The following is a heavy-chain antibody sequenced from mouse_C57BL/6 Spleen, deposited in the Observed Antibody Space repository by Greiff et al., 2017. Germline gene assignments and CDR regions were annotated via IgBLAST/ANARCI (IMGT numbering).Heavy chain of an antibody. V-gene: IGHV1-18*01. CDR1: GYTFTDYN. J-gene: IGHJ2*01. CDR2: INPNNGGT. Sequence: QLQQSGPELVKPGASAKIPCKASGYTFTDYNMDWVKQSHGKSLEWIGDINPNNGGTIYNQKFKGKATLTVDKSSSTAYMELRSLTSEDTAVYYCARSDGSHFDYWGQGTTLTVSS. D-gene: IGHD2-3*01. CDR3: ARSDGSHFDY.